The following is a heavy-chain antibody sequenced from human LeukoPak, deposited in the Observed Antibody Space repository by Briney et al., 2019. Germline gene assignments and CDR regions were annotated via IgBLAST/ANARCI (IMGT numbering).Heavy chain of an antibody. J-gene: IGHJ4*02. Sequence: PGGSLRLSCAASGFTFRNYWMNWVRPAPGKGLEWVANIKPDGSEKRYVDSVKGRFTTSRDNAKNSLYLQMNSLRAEDTAVYYCARVVGTDEGADYWGQGTLVTVSS. CDR3: ARVVGTDEGADY. D-gene: IGHD1-7*01. CDR2: IKPDGSEK. V-gene: IGHV3-7*04. CDR1: GFTFRNYW.